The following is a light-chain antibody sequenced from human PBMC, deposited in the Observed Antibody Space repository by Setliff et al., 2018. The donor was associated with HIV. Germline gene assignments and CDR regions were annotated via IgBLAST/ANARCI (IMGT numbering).Light chain of an antibody. Sequence: QSVLTQPPSASGTPGQRVTISCSGSSSNIGSNAVNWYQQLPGTAPKLLIYTNTQRPSGVPDRVSGSKSGTSASLAISGLQSEDEADYYCAAWDDSLNGWVFGGGTKGTVL. V-gene: IGLV1-44*01. J-gene: IGLJ3*02. CDR2: TNT. CDR3: AAWDDSLNGWV. CDR1: SSNIGSNA.